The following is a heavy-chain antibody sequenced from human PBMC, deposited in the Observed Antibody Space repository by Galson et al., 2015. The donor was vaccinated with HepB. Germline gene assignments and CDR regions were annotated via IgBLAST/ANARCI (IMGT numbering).Heavy chain of an antibody. J-gene: IGHJ4*02. Sequence: SVKVSCKASGYTFTSYAMNWVRQAPGQGLEWMGWINTNTGNPTYAQGFTGRFVFSLDTSVSTAYLQISSLKAEDTAVYYCATTLYYDILTGYTEIDYWGQGTLVTVSS. CDR3: ATTLYYDILTGYTEIDY. CDR2: INTNTGNP. D-gene: IGHD3-9*01. V-gene: IGHV7-4-1*02. CDR1: GYTFTSYA.